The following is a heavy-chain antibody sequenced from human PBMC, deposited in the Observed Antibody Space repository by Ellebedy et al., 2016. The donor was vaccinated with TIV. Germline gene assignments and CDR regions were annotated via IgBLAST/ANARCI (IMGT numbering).Heavy chain of an antibody. CDR3: ARGSGWNIDY. D-gene: IGHD6-19*01. Sequence: GESLKISCTDSGFTVSSYWMQWVRQAPGKGLEWVANIKKDGSEEYYLDSVKGRFTISRDNAKKSLYLQMNSLRSEETAVYYCARGSGWNIDYWGQGTLVTVSS. CDR2: IKKDGSEE. V-gene: IGHV3-7*04. CDR1: GFTVSSYW. J-gene: IGHJ4*02.